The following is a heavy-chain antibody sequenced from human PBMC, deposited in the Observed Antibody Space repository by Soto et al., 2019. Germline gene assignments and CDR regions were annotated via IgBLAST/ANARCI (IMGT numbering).Heavy chain of an antibody. J-gene: IGHJ6*02. CDR1: GFTFSSHG. CDR2: IWFDGSNK. CDR3: ARDRGYSGYDSPRYYYGMDV. D-gene: IGHD5-12*01. Sequence: QVQLVESGGGVVQPGRSLRLSCAASGFTFSSHGMHWVRQAPGKGLEWVAVIWFDGSNKYYADSVKGRFTISRDNSKNTLYLQMNSLRAKDTAVYYCARDRGYSGYDSPRYYYGMDVWGQGTTVTVSS. V-gene: IGHV3-33*01.